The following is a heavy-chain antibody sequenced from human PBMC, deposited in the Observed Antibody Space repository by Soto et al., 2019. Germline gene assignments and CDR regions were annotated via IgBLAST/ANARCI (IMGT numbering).Heavy chain of an antibody. CDR1: GFTFSSYS. V-gene: IGHV3-48*01. CDR3: ARAYYYDSSGYLNWFDP. Sequence: PGGSLRLSCAASGFTFSSYSMNWVRQAPGKGLEWVSYISSSSSTIYYADSVKGRFTISRDNAKSSLYLQMNSLRAEDTAVYYCARAYYYDSSGYLNWFDPWGQGTLVTVS. D-gene: IGHD3-22*01. J-gene: IGHJ5*02. CDR2: ISSSSSTI.